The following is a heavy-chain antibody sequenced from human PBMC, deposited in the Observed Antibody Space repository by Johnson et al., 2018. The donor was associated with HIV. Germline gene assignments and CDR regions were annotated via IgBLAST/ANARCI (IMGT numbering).Heavy chain of an antibody. J-gene: IGHJ3*02. Sequence: EVQLVESGGGLVQPGGSLRLSCAASGFTFSNYWMTWVRQAPGKGLEWVANITEDGSEKYYVDSVKGRFTMSRDNAKKSLYLHMNSLRAEDTALYYCARDESYRIYALTALDIWGQGTMVTVSS. CDR2: ITEDGSEK. CDR1: GFTFSNYW. D-gene: IGHD5-12*01. V-gene: IGHV3-7*03. CDR3: ARDESYRIYALTALDI.